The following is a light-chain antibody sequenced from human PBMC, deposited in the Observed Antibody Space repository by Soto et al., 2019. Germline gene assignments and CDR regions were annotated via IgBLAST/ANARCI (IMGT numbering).Light chain of an antibody. V-gene: IGLV2-8*01. CDR2: EVN. J-gene: IGLJ3*02. CDR3: TSYAGSNNLGV. Sequence: QSALTQPPSASGSPGQSITISCTGTSSDDGGYNYVSWYQQYPGKAPKLMIYEVNKRPSGVPDRFSGSKSGNTASLTVSGLQAEDEADYYCTSYAGSNNLGVFGGGTKLTVL. CDR1: SSDDGGYNY.